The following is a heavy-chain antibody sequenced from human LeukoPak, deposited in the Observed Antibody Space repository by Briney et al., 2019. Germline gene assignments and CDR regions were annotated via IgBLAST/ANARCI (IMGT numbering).Heavy chain of an antibody. CDR3: ARVRQDIWSGYYRWFDP. CDR1: GGSFSSYY. Sequence: SETLSLTCTVSGGSFSSYYWSWIRQPPGKGLEWIGEMTHSGSTNSNPSLKSRVTISVDTSKNQFSLRLSSMTAADTAVYYCARVRQDIWSGYYRWFDPWGQGTLVTVSS. J-gene: IGHJ5*02. D-gene: IGHD3-3*01. CDR2: MTHSGST. V-gene: IGHV4-34*01.